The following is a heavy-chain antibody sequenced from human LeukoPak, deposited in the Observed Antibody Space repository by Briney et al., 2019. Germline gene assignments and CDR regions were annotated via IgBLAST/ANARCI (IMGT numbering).Heavy chain of an antibody. CDR1: GDSVSSNSAA. D-gene: IGHD3-22*01. J-gene: IGHJ6*03. CDR3: ARELTMITLSYYYMDV. Sequence: SQTLSLTCAISGDSVSSNSAAWNWIRQSPSRGLEWLGRTYYRSKWYNDYAVSVKSRITINPDTSKNQFSLQLNSVTPEDTAVYYCARELTMITLSYYYMDVWGKGTTVTVSS. V-gene: IGHV6-1*01. CDR2: TYYRSKWYN.